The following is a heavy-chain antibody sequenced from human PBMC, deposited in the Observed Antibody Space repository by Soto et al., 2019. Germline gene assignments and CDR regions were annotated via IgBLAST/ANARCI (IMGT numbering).Heavy chain of an antibody. J-gene: IGHJ6*02. CDR3: ARDEGIAAAGSGSYYYGMDV. CDR2: INPNSGGT. D-gene: IGHD6-13*01. V-gene: IGHV1-2*04. Sequence: ASVKVSCKASGYTFTGYYMRWVRQAPGQGLEWMGWINPNSGGTNYAQKFQGWVTMTRDTSISTAYMELSRLRSDDTAVYYCARDEGIAAAGSGSYYYGMDVWGQGTTVTVSS. CDR1: GYTFTGYY.